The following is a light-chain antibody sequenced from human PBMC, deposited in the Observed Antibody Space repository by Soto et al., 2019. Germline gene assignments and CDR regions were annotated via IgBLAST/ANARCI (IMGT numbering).Light chain of an antibody. J-gene: IGKJ4*01. V-gene: IGKV1-9*01. CDR1: QGINSY. CDR2: TAS. CDR3: QQLYTYPLT. Sequence: DIQLTQSPSFLSASVGDRVTVTCRASQGINSYLAWYQQKPGKAPKLLIYTASTLQSGVPSWFSGSGSGTEFTLTITSLQPEDFAAYYCQQLYTYPLTFGGGTKVEIK.